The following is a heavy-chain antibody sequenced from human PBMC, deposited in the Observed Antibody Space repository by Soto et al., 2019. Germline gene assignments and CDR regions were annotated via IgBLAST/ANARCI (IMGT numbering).Heavy chain of an antibody. D-gene: IGHD3-9*01. V-gene: IGHV3-53*01. J-gene: IGHJ4*02. CDR1: GFTVSDNY. CDR3: ARGLTGYYRVFEC. Sequence: EVQLVESGGGLIQPGGSLRLSCVASGFTVSDNYMSWVRQAPGKGLEWVSIIYSGGSTYYADSVKGRFTISRDSSKNTLYLQMNSLRAEDTAVYYCARGLTGYYRVFECWGQGTLVTVSS. CDR2: IYSGGST.